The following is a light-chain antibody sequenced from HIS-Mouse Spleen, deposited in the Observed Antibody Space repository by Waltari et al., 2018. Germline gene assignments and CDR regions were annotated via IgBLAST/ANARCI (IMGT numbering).Light chain of an antibody. CDR2: QDS. V-gene: IGLV3-1*01. CDR3: QAWDSSTGVV. CDR1: KLGDKY. Sequence: SYELTQPPSVSVSPGQTASITCSGDKLGDKYACWYQQKPGQSPVLVLYQDSTRPSGIPERVSGSNSGNTATLTISGTQAMDEADYYCQAWDSSTGVVFGGGTKLTVL. J-gene: IGLJ2*01.